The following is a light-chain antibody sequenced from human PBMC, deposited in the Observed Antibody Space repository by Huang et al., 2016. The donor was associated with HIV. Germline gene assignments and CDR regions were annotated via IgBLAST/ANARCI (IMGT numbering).Light chain of an antibody. CDR3: QQYNNWPPVT. CDR2: GAS. CDR1: QTVSSN. J-gene: IGKJ2*01. Sequence: EIVMTQSPATLSVSPGESTTLSCRASQTVSSNLAWYQQQPGQAPRRLIYGASTRATGIPARFSGSGSGTEFTLTISSLQSEDFAVYYCQQYNNWPPVTFGQGTKLEIK. V-gene: IGKV3-15*01.